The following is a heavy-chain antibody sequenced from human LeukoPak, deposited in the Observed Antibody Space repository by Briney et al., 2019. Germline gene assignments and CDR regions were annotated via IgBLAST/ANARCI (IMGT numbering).Heavy chain of an antibody. CDR2: IYYSGNT. CDR3: VCGGSSGPPGL. CDR1: GDSISTSNSY. Sequence: SETLSLTCAVSGDSISTSNSYWGWIRRPPGKGLEWVGSIYYSGNTYYNPSLKSRVTISVDTSKNQFSLKLSSVTAADTAVYYCVCGGSSGPPGLWGQGTLVTVSS. J-gene: IGHJ4*02. D-gene: IGHD3-22*01. V-gene: IGHV4-39*07.